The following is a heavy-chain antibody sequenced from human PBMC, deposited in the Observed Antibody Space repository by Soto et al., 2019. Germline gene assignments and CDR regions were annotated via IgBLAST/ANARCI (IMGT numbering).Heavy chain of an antibody. CDR3: THSGPWFGENWFDP. V-gene: IGHV2-5*02. CDR1: GFSLNTRGVG. J-gene: IGHJ5*02. D-gene: IGHD3-10*01. CDR2: IYWDDDK. Sequence: QITLKESGPPLVKPTQTLTLTCTFSGFSLNTRGVGVGWIRQPPGKALEWLALIYWDDDKCYSPSLKTRLTITKNTSKNQVVLTMTDMDPVDTATYYCTHSGPWFGENWFDPWGPGTLVTVFS.